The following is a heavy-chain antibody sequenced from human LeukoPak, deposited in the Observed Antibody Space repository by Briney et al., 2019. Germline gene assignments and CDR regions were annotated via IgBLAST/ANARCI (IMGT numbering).Heavy chain of an antibody. D-gene: IGHD6-19*01. CDR2: ISYDGSNK. CDR3: AKDGSSGWHYYYYMDV. V-gene: IGHV3-30*18. Sequence: SGRSLRLSCAASGFTFSSYGMHWVRQAPGKGLEWVAVISYDGSNKYYADSVKGRFTISRDNSKNTLYLQMNSLRAEDTAVYYCAKDGSSGWHYYYYMDVWGKGTTVTVSS. CDR1: GFTFSSYG. J-gene: IGHJ6*03.